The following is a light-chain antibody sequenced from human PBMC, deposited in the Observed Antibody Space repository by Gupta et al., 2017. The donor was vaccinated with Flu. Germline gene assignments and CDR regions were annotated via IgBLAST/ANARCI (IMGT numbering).Light chain of an antibody. CDR1: QSITNNY. CDR3: QQDDDEPGT. CDR2: GAV. Sequence: VLPQSPGTLSLSPGEGGTLSCRASQSITNNYLAWYQQKPGQAPRFLIHGAVNRAAGGPDRCSGGGSGTDFTRTSSRLEAEDGAIYYWQQDDDEPGTFGQGTKVEI. V-gene: IGKV3-20*01. J-gene: IGKJ1*01.